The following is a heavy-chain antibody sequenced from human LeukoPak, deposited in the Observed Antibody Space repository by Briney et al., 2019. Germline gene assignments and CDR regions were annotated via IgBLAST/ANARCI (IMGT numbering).Heavy chain of an antibody. CDR3: ARGSDDYGDYGWFDP. V-gene: IGHV1-69*05. CDR1: GGTFSSYA. CDR2: IIPIFGTA. D-gene: IGHD4-17*01. Sequence: SVKVSCKASGGTFSSYAISWVRQAPGQGLEWMGGIIPIFGTANYAQKFQGRVTITTDESTSTAYMELSRLRSEDTAVYYCARGSDDYGDYGWFDPWGQGTLVTVSS. J-gene: IGHJ5*02.